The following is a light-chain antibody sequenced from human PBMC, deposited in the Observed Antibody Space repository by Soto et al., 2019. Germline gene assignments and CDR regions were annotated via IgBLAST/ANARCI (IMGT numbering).Light chain of an antibody. CDR3: QQRGNWPPT. Sequence: EVVLTQSPATLSLSPGERATLSCRASQSLSSYLAWYQQKPGQAPRLLIYDASNRATDIPARFSGSGSGTVFTLTISSLEPEDFAVYFCQQRGNWPPTFGPGTKVDIK. V-gene: IGKV3-11*01. CDR2: DAS. J-gene: IGKJ3*01. CDR1: QSLSSY.